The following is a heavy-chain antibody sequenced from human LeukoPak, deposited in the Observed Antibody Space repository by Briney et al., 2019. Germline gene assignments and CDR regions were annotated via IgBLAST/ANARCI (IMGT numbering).Heavy chain of an antibody. CDR1: GGSISSGSYY. CDR2: IYTSGST. Sequence: PSQTLSLTCTVSGGSISSGSYYWSWIRQPAGKGLEWIGRIYTSGSTNYNPSLKSRVTISVDTSKNQFSLKLSSVTAADPAGDYCGRGGGVAANQITLYSSGMDVGAKGTTATVSS. D-gene: IGHD2-15*01. V-gene: IGHV4-61*02. CDR3: GRGGGVAANQITLYSSGMDV. J-gene: IGHJ6*04.